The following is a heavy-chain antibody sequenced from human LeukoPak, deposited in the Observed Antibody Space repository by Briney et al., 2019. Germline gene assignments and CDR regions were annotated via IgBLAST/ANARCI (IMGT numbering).Heavy chain of an antibody. CDR3: ASTNWNYAIDY. D-gene: IGHD1-7*01. V-gene: IGHV4-38-2*01. Sequence: DFIATLYHSRNTYYTPSLNSRLTISVDTSKDQFSLKLSSVTAADTAVYYCASTNWNYAIDYWGQGTXVTXXS. J-gene: IGHJ4*02. CDR2: LYHSRNT.